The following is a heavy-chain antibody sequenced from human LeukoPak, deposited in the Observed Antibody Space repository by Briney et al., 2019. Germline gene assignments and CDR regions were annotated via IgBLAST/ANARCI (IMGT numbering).Heavy chain of an antibody. CDR3: ARADFWSGRVNWFDP. Sequence: SVKVSCKASGGTFSSYAISWVRQAPGQGLEWMGRIIPIFGTANYAQKFQGRVTITTDESTSTAYMELSSLRSGDTAVYYCARADFWSGRVNWFDPWGQGTLVTVSS. J-gene: IGHJ5*02. V-gene: IGHV1-69*05. CDR2: IIPIFGTA. D-gene: IGHD3-3*01. CDR1: GGTFSSYA.